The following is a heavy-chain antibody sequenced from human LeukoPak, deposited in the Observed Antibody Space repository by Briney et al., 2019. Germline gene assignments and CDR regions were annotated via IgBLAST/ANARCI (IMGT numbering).Heavy chain of an antibody. CDR2: ISGSGGST. V-gene: IGHV3-23*01. Sequence: GSLRLSCAASGFTFSSYAMSWVRQAPGKGLEWVSAISGSGGSTYYADSVKGRFTTSRDNSKNTLYLQMNSLRAEDTAVCYCAKDPHYYDSSGYYYTTWFDYWGQGTLVTVSS. J-gene: IGHJ4*02. CDR3: AKDPHYYDSSGYYYTTWFDY. CDR1: GFTFSSYA. D-gene: IGHD3-22*01.